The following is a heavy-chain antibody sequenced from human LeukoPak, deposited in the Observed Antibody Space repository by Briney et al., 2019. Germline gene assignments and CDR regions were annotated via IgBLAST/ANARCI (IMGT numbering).Heavy chain of an antibody. Sequence: AGGSLRLSCAASGFTFSSYGMHWVRQAPGKGLEWVAFIRYDGSNKYYADSVKGRFTISRDNSKNTLYLQMNSLRAEDTAVYYCAKDPRAVYYYYYYYMDVWGKGTTVTISS. D-gene: IGHD6-19*01. CDR1: GFTFSSYG. CDR3: AKDPRAVYYYYYYYMDV. V-gene: IGHV3-30*02. J-gene: IGHJ6*03. CDR2: IRYDGSNK.